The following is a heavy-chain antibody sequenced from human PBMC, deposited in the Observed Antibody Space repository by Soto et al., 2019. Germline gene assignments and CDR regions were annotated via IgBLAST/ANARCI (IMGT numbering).Heavy chain of an antibody. Sequence: SETLSLTCTVSGGSVSSYFWSWIRQPAGKGLEWIGRIYTSGSTNYNPSLKSRVTMSVDTSKNQLSLRLSSVTAADTAVYYCARDGDFWSGYYDFDIWGQGTMVTVSS. V-gene: IGHV4-4*07. CDR2: IYTSGST. D-gene: IGHD3-3*01. J-gene: IGHJ3*02. CDR1: GGSVSSYF. CDR3: ARDGDFWSGYYDFDI.